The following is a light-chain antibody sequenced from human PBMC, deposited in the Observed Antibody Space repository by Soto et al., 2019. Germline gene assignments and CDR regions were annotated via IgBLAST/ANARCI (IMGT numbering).Light chain of an antibody. CDR3: QQYKNGWT. J-gene: IGKJ1*01. CDR1: QSVSSS. CDR2: DAS. V-gene: IGKV3-11*01. Sequence: EIVLTQSPATLSLSPGERATLSCRASQSVSSSLAWYQQKPGQAPRLLIFDASNRATAIPARFSGSGSGTDFTLTISSLEPEDFAVYYCQQYKNGWTFGQGTKVDIK.